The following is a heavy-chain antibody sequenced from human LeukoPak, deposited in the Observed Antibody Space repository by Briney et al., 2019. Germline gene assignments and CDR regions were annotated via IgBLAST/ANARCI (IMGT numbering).Heavy chain of an antibody. D-gene: IGHD6-19*01. V-gene: IGHV3-53*01. Sequence: GGSLRLSCEGSGFSVSTNYMNWVRQAPGKGLEWVSILYSGSSTYYTDSVKGRFTVSRDNADNTMFLQMNSVRDEDTAVYYCATKQWLAPPPDSWGQGTPVTVSS. CDR2: LYSGSST. CDR1: GFSVSTNY. J-gene: IGHJ4*02. CDR3: ATKQWLAPPPDS.